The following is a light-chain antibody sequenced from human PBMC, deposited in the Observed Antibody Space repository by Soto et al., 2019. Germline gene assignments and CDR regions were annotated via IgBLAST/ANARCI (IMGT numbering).Light chain of an antibody. Sequence: DIQMTQSPSAMSASVGDRVTITCRASQGINNYLVWFQQKPGKVPKRLISAASRLQPGVPSRFGGSGFGTEFTLTISSLQPEDFATYYCLHHYSFPLAFGGGTKVEI. CDR3: LHHYSFPLA. CDR2: AAS. V-gene: IGKV1-17*03. CDR1: QGINNY. J-gene: IGKJ4*01.